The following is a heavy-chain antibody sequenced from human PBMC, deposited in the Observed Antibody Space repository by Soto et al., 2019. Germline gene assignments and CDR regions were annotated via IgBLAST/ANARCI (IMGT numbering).Heavy chain of an antibody. V-gene: IGHV3-33*01. D-gene: IGHD2-15*01. CDR1: GFTFSSYG. CDR3: ARDPSSGLPHYYSDY. CDR2: IWYDGSNK. J-gene: IGHJ4*02. Sequence: QVQLVESGGGVVQPGRSLRLSCAASGFTFSSYGMHWVRQAPGKGLEWVAVIWYDGSNKYYADSVKGRFTISRDNSKNTLYLQMNSLRAEDTAVYYCARDPSSGLPHYYSDYWGQGTLVTVSS.